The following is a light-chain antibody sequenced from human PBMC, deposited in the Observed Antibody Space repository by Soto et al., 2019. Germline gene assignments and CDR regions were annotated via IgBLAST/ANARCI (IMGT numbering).Light chain of an antibody. CDR1: SSDVGGYNY. J-gene: IGLJ2*01. Sequence: QSVLTQPRSVSGSPGQSVTISCTGTSSDVGGYNYVSWYQQHPGKAPKLMIYDVSERPSGVPHRFSGSKSGNTASLTISGLQSEDETDYYCCSYAGSYVVFGGGTKVTVL. V-gene: IGLV2-11*01. CDR3: CSYAGSYVV. CDR2: DVS.